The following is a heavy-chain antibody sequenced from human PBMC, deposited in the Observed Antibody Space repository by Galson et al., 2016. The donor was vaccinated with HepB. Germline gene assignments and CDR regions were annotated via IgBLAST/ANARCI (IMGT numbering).Heavy chain of an antibody. CDR3: ARDDYPKYYYGMDV. D-gene: IGHD4-11*01. J-gene: IGHJ6*02. Sequence: SLRLSCAASGFTFSSYGMSWVRQAPGKGLEWVSAITDRGDGATYADSVKGRFTLSRDNSKNTLYLQMNSLRAEDTAVYYCARDDYPKYYYGMDVWGQGTTVTVSS. V-gene: IGHV3-23*01. CDR1: GFTFSSYG. CDR2: ITDRGDGA.